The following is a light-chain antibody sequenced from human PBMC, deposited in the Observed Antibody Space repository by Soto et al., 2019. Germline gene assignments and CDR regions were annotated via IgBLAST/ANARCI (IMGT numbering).Light chain of an antibody. CDR3: QAWDSSTGV. CDR2: QDS. CDR1: KLGDKY. J-gene: IGLJ2*01. V-gene: IGLV3-1*01. Sequence: SYELTQPPSVSVSPGQTASITCSGDKLGDKYASWYQQKPRQSPVLVIYQDSKRPSGIPERFSGSNSGNTATLTISGTQAMDEADYYCQAWDSSTGVFGGGTKLTVL.